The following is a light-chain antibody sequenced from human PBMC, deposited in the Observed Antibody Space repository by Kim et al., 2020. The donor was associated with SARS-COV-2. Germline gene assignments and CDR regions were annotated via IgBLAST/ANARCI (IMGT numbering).Light chain of an antibody. Sequence: SSELTQDPAVSVALGQTDRTTCQGDSLRSYYATWYQQKPRQAPLLVIFGRNNRPSGIPDRFSGSTSGNTASLTISGAQAEDEADFYCQSRDSGGNVVFGGGTQLTVL. CDR1: SLRSYY. CDR2: GRN. V-gene: IGLV3-19*01. J-gene: IGLJ2*01. CDR3: QSRDSGGNVV.